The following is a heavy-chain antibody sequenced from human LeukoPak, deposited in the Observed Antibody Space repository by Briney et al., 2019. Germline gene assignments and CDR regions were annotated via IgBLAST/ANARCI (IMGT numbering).Heavy chain of an antibody. Sequence: SETLSLSCTVSGASTSHFYGYWIRQPPGKGLEWIGYMHNSGSSKHSPSLKSRVTISIDTSKNQFSLQLPSVTAADTSMYFCASSAEWLRNAFDIWGQGTMVSVSS. CDR3: ASSAEWLRNAFDI. J-gene: IGHJ3*02. V-gene: IGHV4-59*01. CDR1: GASTSHFY. D-gene: IGHD5-12*01. CDR2: MHNSGSS.